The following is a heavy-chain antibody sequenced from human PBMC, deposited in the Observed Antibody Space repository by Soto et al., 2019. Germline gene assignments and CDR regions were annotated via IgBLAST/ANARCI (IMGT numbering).Heavy chain of an antibody. D-gene: IGHD5-18*01. CDR3: TRGKTVDTSMFKYFDY. CDR1: GYTFTNYY. CDR2: IDPSGGST. Sequence: QVQLVQSGAEVKKPGASVKLSCKASGYTFTNYYIHWVRQAPGQGLEWMGIIDPSGGSTTYAQKLQGRVTMTWDTSTITVYMELSSLRSEDTAMYYCTRGKTVDTSMFKYFDYWGQGTLVTVSS. J-gene: IGHJ4*02. V-gene: IGHV1-46*03.